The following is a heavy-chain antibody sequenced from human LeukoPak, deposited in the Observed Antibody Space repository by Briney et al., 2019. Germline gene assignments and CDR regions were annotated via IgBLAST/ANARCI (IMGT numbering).Heavy chain of an antibody. D-gene: IGHD6-19*01. CDR2: INPSGGST. J-gene: IGHJ6*02. V-gene: IGHV1-46*01. Sequence: ASVKVSCKASGYTFTSYYMHWVRQAPGQGLEWMGIINPSGGSTSYAQKFRGRVTMTRDTSTSTVYMELSSLRSEDTAVYYCARGARYSSGWYVDYYYYGMDVWGQGTTVTVSS. CDR1: GYTFTSYY. CDR3: ARGARYSSGWYVDYYYYGMDV.